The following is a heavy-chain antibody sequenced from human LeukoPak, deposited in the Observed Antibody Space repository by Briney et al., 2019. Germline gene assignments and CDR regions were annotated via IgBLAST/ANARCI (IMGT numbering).Heavy chain of an antibody. Sequence: PSETLSLTCTVSGDSISGYYWSWIRQPPGKGLEWIGEINHSGSTNYNPSLKSRVTISVDTSKNQFSLKLSSVTAADTAVYYCARLGFAGIVVVPAARGIGWFDPWGQGTLVTVSS. D-gene: IGHD2-2*01. CDR1: GDSISGYY. J-gene: IGHJ5*02. CDR2: INHSGST. CDR3: ARLGFAGIVVVPAARGIGWFDP. V-gene: IGHV4-34*01.